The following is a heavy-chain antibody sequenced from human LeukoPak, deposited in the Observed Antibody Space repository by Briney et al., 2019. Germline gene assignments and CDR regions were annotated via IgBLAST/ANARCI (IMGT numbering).Heavy chain of an antibody. CDR2: IYSGDST. J-gene: IGHJ4*02. V-gene: IGHV3-53*01. D-gene: IGHD5-18*01. CDR1: GFTVSSNY. CDR3: ARGVGTATDY. Sequence: GGSLRFSCAASGFTVSSNYMTWVRQAPGKGLEWVSVIYSGDSTYYADSVKGRFTISRDNSKNTLYLQMNSLRAEDTAVYYCARGVGTATDYWGQGTLVTVSS.